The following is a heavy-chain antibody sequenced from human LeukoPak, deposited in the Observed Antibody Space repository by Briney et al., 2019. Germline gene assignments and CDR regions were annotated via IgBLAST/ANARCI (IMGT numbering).Heavy chain of an antibody. Sequence: KPSETLSLTCTVSGGSISSSSYYWGWIRQPPGKGLEWIGSIYYSGSTYYNPSLKSRVTISVDTSKNQFSLKLSSVTAADTAVYYCARETLGSGSYYNSGEFDYWGQGTLVTVSS. J-gene: IGHJ4*02. CDR2: IYYSGST. CDR3: ARETLGSGSYYNSGEFDY. V-gene: IGHV4-39*07. D-gene: IGHD3-10*01. CDR1: GGSISSSSYY.